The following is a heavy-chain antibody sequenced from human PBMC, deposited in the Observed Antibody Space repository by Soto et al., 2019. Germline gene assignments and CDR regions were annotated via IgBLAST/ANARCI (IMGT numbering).Heavy chain of an antibody. CDR1: GYTFTSYA. CDR3: ARGGEPIDY. D-gene: IGHD2-21*01. J-gene: IGHJ4*02. CDR2: INAGNGNT. Sequence: QVQLVQSGAEEKKPGASVKVSCKASGYTFTSYAMHSVRQAPGQRLEWMGRINAGNGNTKYSPKFQGSVTITRDTSALTAYMELSSLRSEGTAVYYCARGGEPIDYWGQGTLVNVSS. V-gene: IGHV1-3*05.